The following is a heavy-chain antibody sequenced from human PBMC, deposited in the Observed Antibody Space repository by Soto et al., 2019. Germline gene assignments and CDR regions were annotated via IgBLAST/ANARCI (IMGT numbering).Heavy chain of an antibody. V-gene: IGHV3-23*01. CDR1: GFTFSSYA. CDR3: AKVIVVVVAATWYFDY. Sequence: GGSLRLSCAASGFTFSSYAMSWVRQAPGKGLEWVSAISGSGGSTYYADSVKGRFTISRDNSKNTLYLQMNSLRAEDTAVYYCAKVIVVVVAATWYFDYWGQGTLVTVSS. CDR2: ISGSGGST. J-gene: IGHJ4*02. D-gene: IGHD2-15*01.